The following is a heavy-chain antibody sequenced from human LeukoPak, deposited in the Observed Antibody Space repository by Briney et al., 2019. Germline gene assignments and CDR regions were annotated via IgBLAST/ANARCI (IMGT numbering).Heavy chain of an antibody. Sequence: ASVKVSCKASGYTFTSYYMHWVRQAPGQGLEWMGIINPSGGSTSYAQKFQGRVTMTRDTSTSTVYMELSRLRSDDTAVYYCASLDQLPSAFDIWGQGTMVTVSS. CDR1: GYTFTSYY. CDR3: ASLDQLPSAFDI. CDR2: INPSGGST. V-gene: IGHV1-46*01. J-gene: IGHJ3*02. D-gene: IGHD2-2*01.